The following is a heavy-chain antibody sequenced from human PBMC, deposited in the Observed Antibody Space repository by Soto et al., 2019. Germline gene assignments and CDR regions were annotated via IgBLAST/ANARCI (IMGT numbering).Heavy chain of an antibody. CDR3: SKDGAPRYCTRSSCHPAGAY. CDR2: ISYDGSNE. V-gene: IGHV3-30*18. D-gene: IGHD2-15*01. Sequence: GGSLRLSCAGSGFTFSNYGLHWVRQAPGKGPEWVAAISYDGSNEYYADSVKGRFTISRDKSKNMLYLQMDSLRPEDTAVYYCSKDGAPRYCTRSSCHPAGAYWGQGTLVTVSS. CDR1: GFTFSNYG. J-gene: IGHJ4*02.